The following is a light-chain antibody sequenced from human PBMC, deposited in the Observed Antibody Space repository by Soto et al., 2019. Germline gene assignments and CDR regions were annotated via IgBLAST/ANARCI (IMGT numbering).Light chain of an antibody. CDR3: QKYNSDPEA. Sequence: IQMTQSPSSLSASIGDRVTITCRASQGIGNHLAWHQQKPGKPPKLLIYAASTLQSGVPSRFSGSGSGTDFTLTISSLQPEDVATYYCQKYNSDPEAFGPGTKVYIK. J-gene: IGKJ3*01. CDR2: AAS. CDR1: QGIGNH. V-gene: IGKV1-27*01.